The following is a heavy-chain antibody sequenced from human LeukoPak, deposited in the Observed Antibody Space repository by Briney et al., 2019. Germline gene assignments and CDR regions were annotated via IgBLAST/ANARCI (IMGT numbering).Heavy chain of an antibody. CDR1: GFTFSGYT. Sequence: PGGSLRLSCAASGFTFSGYTMNWVRQAPGKGLEWVSSISSSSSYIYYADSVKGRFTISRDNSKNTLFLQMNSLRAEDTAVYYCAREAVTRNYFDYWGQGTLVTVSS. D-gene: IGHD4-17*01. CDR2: ISSSSSYI. J-gene: IGHJ4*02. CDR3: AREAVTRNYFDY. V-gene: IGHV3-21*04.